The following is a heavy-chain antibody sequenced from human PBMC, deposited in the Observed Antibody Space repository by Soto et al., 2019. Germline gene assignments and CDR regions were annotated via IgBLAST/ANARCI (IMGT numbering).Heavy chain of an antibody. CDR2: ISAYNGNT. CDR3: ARDDFLSGYYDSSGYYSPFDY. Sequence: QVQLVQSGAEVKKPGASVKVSCKASGYTFTSYGISWVRQAPGQGLEWMGWISAYNGNTNYAQKLQGRVTMTTDTTTSTAYMELRSLRSDDTAVYYCARDDFLSGYYDSSGYYSPFDYWGQGTLVTVSS. CDR1: GYTFTSYG. V-gene: IGHV1-18*04. J-gene: IGHJ4*02. D-gene: IGHD3-22*01.